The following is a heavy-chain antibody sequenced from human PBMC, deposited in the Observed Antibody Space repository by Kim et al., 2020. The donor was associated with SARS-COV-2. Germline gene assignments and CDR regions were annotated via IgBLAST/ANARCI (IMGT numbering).Heavy chain of an antibody. CDR2: IDPSDSYT. V-gene: IGHV5-10-1*01. CDR3: ARHDCPGCNWYSSPIEYNWFDP. J-gene: IGHJ5*02. Sequence: GESLKISCKGSGYSFTSYWISWVRQMPGKGLEWMGRIDPSDSYTNYSPSFQGHVTISADKSISTAYLQWSSLKASDTAMYYCARHDCPGCNWYSSPIEYNWFDPWGQGTLVTVSS. CDR1: GYSFTSYW. D-gene: IGHD1-20*01.